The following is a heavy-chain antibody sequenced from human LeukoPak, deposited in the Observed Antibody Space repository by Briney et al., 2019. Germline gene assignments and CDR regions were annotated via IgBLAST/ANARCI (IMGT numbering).Heavy chain of an antibody. CDR2: ISYDGSNK. D-gene: IGHD2-2*03. CDR1: GFTFRNYA. J-gene: IGHJ5*02. Sequence: GGSLRLSCAASGFTFRNYAMHWVRQAPGKGLEWVAVISYDGSNKYYADSVKGRFTISRDDSKNTLYLRMNSLTAEDTAMYYCARLDIVLSWGQGALVTVSS. CDR3: ARLDIVLS. V-gene: IGHV3-30-3*01.